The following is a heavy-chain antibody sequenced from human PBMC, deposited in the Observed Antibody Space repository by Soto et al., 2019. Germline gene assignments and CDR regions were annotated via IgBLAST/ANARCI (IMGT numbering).Heavy chain of an antibody. D-gene: IGHD5-18*01. CDR1: GGSIRSGGYY. CDR2: IYYSGNT. J-gene: IGHJ6*02. Sequence: SETLSLTCTVSGGSIRSGGYYWSWVRQNPRRGLEWIGNIYYSGNTYYNPSLKSRLTISVDTSKNQFSLNLSSVTAADAAVYYCARDRLMATAGTARHYFGLDVWGQGTTVTVSS. V-gene: IGHV4-31*03. CDR3: ARDRLMATAGTARHYFGLDV.